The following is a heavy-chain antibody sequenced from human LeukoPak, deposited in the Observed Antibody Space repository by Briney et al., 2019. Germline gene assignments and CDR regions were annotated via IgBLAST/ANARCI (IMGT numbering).Heavy chain of an antibody. V-gene: IGHV3-33*01. Sequence: TGRSLRLSCAASGFTFSSYGMHWVRQAPGKGLEWVAVIWYDGSNKYYADSVKGRFTISRDNSKNTLYLQMNSLRAEDTAVYYCARLTIGLGQNAFDIRGQGTMVTVSS. CDR1: GFTFSSYG. CDR3: ARLTIGLGQNAFDI. J-gene: IGHJ3*02. D-gene: IGHD3-16*01. CDR2: IWYDGSNK.